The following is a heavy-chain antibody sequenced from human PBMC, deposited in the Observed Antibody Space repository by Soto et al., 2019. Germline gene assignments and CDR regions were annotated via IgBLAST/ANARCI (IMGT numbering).Heavy chain of an antibody. D-gene: IGHD2-15*01. CDR3: ARMATSGGLNWFDP. CDR1: GYTFTNYD. V-gene: IGHV1-8*01. Sequence: QVQLVQSGAEVKKPGASVKVSCKASGYTFTNYDINWVRQATGQGREWMGWMNPISGGTGYAQKFQGRVTMTRNTSITTADMELKSLGSEATAVYFCARMATSGGLNWFDPWGQGTLVTVTS. J-gene: IGHJ5*02. CDR2: MNPISGGT.